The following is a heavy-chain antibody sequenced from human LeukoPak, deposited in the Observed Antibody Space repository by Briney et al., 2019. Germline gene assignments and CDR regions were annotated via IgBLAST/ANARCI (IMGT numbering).Heavy chain of an antibody. D-gene: IGHD3-16*01. CDR2: IVVGTGST. V-gene: IGHV1-58*01. CDR3: TTEFGRATEESEFDF. CDR1: GFTFTRSA. J-gene: IGHJ4*02. Sequence: GTSVKVSCKASGFTFTRSAVQWVRQARGQRLEWIGWIVVGTGSTYYAQKFQERVTITRDMSTSTVYMELSSLRSEDTAVYYCTTEFGRATEESEFDFWGQGTLVTVSS.